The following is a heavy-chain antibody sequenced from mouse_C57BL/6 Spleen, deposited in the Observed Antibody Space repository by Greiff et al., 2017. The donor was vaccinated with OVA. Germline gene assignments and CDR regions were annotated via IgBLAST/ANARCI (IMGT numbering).Heavy chain of an antibody. V-gene: IGHV5-17*01. J-gene: IGHJ4*01. CDR2: ISSGSSTI. CDR1: GFTFSDYG. Sequence: EVKVEESGGGLVKPGGSLKLSCAASGFTFSDYGMHWVRQAPEKGLEWVAYISSGSSTIYYADTVKGRFTISRDNAKNTLFLQMTSLRSEDTAMYYCEGQGLGPHYYAMDYWGQGTSVTVSS. D-gene: IGHD4-1*01. CDR3: EGQGLGPHYYAMDY.